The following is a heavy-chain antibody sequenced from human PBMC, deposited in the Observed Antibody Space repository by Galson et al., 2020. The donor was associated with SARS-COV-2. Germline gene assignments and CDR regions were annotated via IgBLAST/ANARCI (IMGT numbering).Heavy chain of an antibody. CDR2: IKSKLDGGAR. V-gene: IGHV3-15*01. Sequence: GESLKISCEASGFTFKNAWMTWVRQAPGKGLEWVGLIKSKLDGGARDYAAPVRGRFTISRDDSKNTLYLQMDSLKTEDTAVYYCTAESSDDADAFAIWGQGTMVTVSS. J-gene: IGHJ3*02. CDR3: TAESSDDADAFAI. CDR1: GFTFKNAW.